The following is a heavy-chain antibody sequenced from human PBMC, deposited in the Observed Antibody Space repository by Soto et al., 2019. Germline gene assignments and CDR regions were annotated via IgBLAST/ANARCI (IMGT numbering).Heavy chain of an antibody. CDR1: GFTFSTHD. CDR3: AASLGNVDY. J-gene: IGHJ4*02. D-gene: IGHD7-27*01. V-gene: IGHV3-23*01. Sequence: GGSLRLSCAASGFTFSTHDMSWVRQAPGKGLEWVSTRSTSGGTYYADSVKGRFTISRDNSKKTLYLQMNSLRAEDTAVYYCAASLGNVDYWGQGTLVTVSS. CDR2: RSTSGGT.